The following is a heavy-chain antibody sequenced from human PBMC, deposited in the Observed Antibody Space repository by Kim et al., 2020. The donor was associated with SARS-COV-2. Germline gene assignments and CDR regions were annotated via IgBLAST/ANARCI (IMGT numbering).Heavy chain of an antibody. CDR1: GYTLTSYG. J-gene: IGHJ4*02. Sequence: ASVKVSCKASGYTLTSYGISWVRQAPGQGLEWMGWISAYNGNTNYAQKLQGRVTMTTDTSTSTAYMELRSLRSDDTAVYYCARDTYYYDSSGYYPDDYWGQGTLVTVSS. V-gene: IGHV1-18*01. CDR2: ISAYNGNT. D-gene: IGHD3-22*01. CDR3: ARDTYYYDSSGYYPDDY.